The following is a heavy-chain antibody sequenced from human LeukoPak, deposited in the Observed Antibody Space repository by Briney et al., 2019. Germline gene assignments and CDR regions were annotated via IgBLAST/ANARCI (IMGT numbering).Heavy chain of an antibody. Sequence: ASVKVSCKVSGYTLTELSMHWVRQAPGKGLEWMGGFDAEDGETIYAQKFQGRVTMTEDTSTDTAYMELSSLRSEDTAVYYCALGYSGSYTASYWGQGTLVTVSS. CDR3: ALGYSGSYTASY. CDR2: FDAEDGET. D-gene: IGHD1-26*01. V-gene: IGHV1-24*01. J-gene: IGHJ4*02. CDR1: GYTLTELS.